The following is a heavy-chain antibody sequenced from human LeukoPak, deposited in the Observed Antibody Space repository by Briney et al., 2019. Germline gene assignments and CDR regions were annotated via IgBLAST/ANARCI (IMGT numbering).Heavy chain of an antibody. CDR1: GGSISSSTYY. CDR3: ARVKDPGGYYYYYYMDI. CDR2: IFYSGNT. J-gene: IGHJ6*03. Sequence: SETLSLTCTVSGGSISSSTYYGGWIRQPPGKGLEWIGSIFYSGNTYYNPSLKSRVTISVDTSENQFSLKVSSVTAADTAVYYCARVKDPGGYYYYYYMDIWGKGNTVTVSS. V-gene: IGHV4-39*07. D-gene: IGHD3-16*01.